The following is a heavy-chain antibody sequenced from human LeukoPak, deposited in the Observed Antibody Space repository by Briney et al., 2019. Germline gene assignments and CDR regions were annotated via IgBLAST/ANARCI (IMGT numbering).Heavy chain of an antibody. V-gene: IGHV4-39*07. J-gene: IGHJ6*03. D-gene: IGHD3-10*01. Sequence: SETLSLTCTVSGGSISSSSYYWGWIRQPPGKGLEWIGSIYYSGSTYYNPSLKSRVTISVDTSKNQFSLKLSSVTAADTAVYYCARDRAYGSGSYYYYYYMDVWGKGTTVTISS. CDR3: ARDRAYGSGSYYYYYYMDV. CDR2: IYYSGST. CDR1: GGSISSSSYY.